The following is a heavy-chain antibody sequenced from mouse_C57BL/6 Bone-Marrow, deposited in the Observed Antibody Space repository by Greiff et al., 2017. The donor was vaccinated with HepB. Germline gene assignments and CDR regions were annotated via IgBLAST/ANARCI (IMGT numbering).Heavy chain of an antibody. Sequence: QVQLQQPGTDLVKPGASVKLSCKASGYTFTSYWMHWVKQRPGQGLEWIGNINPSNGGTNYNEKFKSKATLTVDKSSSTAYMQLSSLTSEDSAVYYCARGGRVTSRFAYWGQGTLVTVSA. CDR2: INPSNGGT. V-gene: IGHV1-53*01. D-gene: IGHD2-2*01. J-gene: IGHJ3*01. CDR3: ARGGRVTSRFAY. CDR1: GYTFTSYW.